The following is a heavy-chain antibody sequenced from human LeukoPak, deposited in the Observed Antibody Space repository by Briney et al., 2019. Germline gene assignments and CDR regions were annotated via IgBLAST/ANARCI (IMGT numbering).Heavy chain of an antibody. CDR1: GGSFSGYY. D-gene: IGHD3-3*01. CDR2: INYSGST. Sequence: SETLSLTCAVYGGSFSGYYWSWIRQHPGKALEWIGYINYSGSTYYNPSLKSRVTISVDTSQNQFSLKLSSVTAADTAVYYCARDEAIFGAGYYYGMDVWGQGTTVTVSS. J-gene: IGHJ6*02. CDR3: ARDEAIFGAGYYYGMDV. V-gene: IGHV4-34*09.